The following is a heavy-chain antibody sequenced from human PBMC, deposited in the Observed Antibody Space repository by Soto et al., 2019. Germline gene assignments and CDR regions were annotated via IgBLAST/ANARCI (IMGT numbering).Heavy chain of an antibody. J-gene: IGHJ6*03. V-gene: IGHV6-1*01. Sequence: ASCGGRVCSNSWGWNYFRKTPSRGLEWLGRTYYRSKWYFNYAVSVESRITINPDTSKNQFSLQLSSVTPDDTAVYYCARGSWDDVSGHYYMDVWGKGTTVTVSS. CDR3: ARGSWDDVSGHYYMDV. CDR2: TYYRSKWYF. CDR1: GGRVCSNSWG. D-gene: IGHD1-1*01.